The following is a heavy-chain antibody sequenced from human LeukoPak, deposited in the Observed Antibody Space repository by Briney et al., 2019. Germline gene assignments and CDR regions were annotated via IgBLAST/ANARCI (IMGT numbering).Heavy chain of an antibody. CDR2: IYYSGST. J-gene: IGHJ3*02. CDR1: GYSIGAGFH. V-gene: IGHV4-38-2*02. Sequence: SETLSLTCAVSGYSIGAGFHWGWFRQPPGKGLEWIGTIYYSGSTYYNPSLKSRLTISVDTFKNQFSLKLRFVTAADTAMYYCARDQIKTEDVFDIWGQGTMVTVSS. CDR3: ARDQIKTEDVFDI.